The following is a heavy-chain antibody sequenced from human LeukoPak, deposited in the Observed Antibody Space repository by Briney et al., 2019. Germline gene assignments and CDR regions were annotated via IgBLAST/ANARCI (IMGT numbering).Heavy chain of an antibody. J-gene: IGHJ6*02. D-gene: IGHD3-3*01. V-gene: IGHV3-7*01. CDR1: GFIFTNYF. Sequence: PGGSLRLSCAASGFIFTNYFMSWVRQAPGKGLEWVASIKHDGSEKYYVDSVRGRFTISRDNTMNSLYLQMSSLRAEDTAVYYCARDGGERQGYYDFWSGSLGMDVWGQGTTVTVSS. CDR2: IKHDGSEK. CDR3: ARDGGERQGYYDFWSGSLGMDV.